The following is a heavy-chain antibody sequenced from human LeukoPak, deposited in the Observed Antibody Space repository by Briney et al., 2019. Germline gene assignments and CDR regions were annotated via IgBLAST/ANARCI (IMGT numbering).Heavy chain of an antibody. CDR3: ARDLRGTKDFDY. J-gene: IGHJ4*02. Sequence: ASVKVSCKASGYTFTSYGISWVRQAPGQGLEGMGWISAYNGNTNYAQKLQGRVTMTTDTSTSTAYMELRSLRSDDTAVYYCARDLRGTKDFDYWGQGTLVTVSS. CDR2: ISAYNGNT. CDR1: GYTFTSYG. D-gene: IGHD1-1*01. V-gene: IGHV1-18*01.